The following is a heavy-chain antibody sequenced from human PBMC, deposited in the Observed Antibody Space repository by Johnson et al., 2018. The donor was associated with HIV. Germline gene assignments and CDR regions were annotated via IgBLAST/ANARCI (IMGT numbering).Heavy chain of an antibody. J-gene: IGHJ3*01. V-gene: IGHV3-48*04. CDR1: GFIFSSYG. D-gene: IGHD6-13*01. Sequence: VQLVESGGGVVQPGRSLRLSCAASGFIFSSYGMHWVRQAPGKGLEWISYISNSGSTADYADSVKGRFTISRDNTKSSLYLQMNSLRAEDTAVYYWAKDQWCSSWTNDAFDFWGQGTMVTVSS. CDR3: AKDQWCSSWTNDAFDF. CDR2: ISNSGSTA.